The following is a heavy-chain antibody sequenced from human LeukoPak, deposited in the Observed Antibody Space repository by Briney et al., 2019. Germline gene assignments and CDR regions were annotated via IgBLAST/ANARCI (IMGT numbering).Heavy chain of an antibody. V-gene: IGHV3-11*01. CDR2: ISSSGSTI. CDR3: ARDMGAGMGYCSSTSCPTYDAFDI. Sequence: GGSLRLSCAASGFTFSDYYMSWIRQAPGKGLEWVSYISSSGSTIYYADSVKGRFTISRDNAKNSLYLQMNSLRAEDTAVYYCARDMGAGMGYCSSTSCPTYDAFDIWGQGTMVTVSS. D-gene: IGHD2-2*01. CDR1: GFTFSDYY. J-gene: IGHJ3*02.